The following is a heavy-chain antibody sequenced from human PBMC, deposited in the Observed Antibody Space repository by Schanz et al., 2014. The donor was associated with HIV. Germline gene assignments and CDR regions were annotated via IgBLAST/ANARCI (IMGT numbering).Heavy chain of an antibody. J-gene: IGHJ6*02. D-gene: IGHD3-22*01. CDR1: GFTFRSYA. V-gene: IGHV3-23*04. CDR3: AKDRNYYDNRYLGKGNYYYYYGMDV. Sequence: VQLVESGGGVVQPGRSLRLSCAASGFTFRSYAMTWVRQAPGKGLDSVSGITGSGVSTYYADSVKGRFTISRDNAKNTVYLQMKSLRAEDTAVYYCAKDRNYYDNRYLGKGNYYYYYGMDVWGQGTTVTVSS. CDR2: ITGSGVST.